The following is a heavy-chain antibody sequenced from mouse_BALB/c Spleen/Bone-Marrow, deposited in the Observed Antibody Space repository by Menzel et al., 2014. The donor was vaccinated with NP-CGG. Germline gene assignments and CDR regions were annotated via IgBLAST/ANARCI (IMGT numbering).Heavy chain of an antibody. Sequence: EVKVEESGGGLVKPGGSLKLSCAASGFTFSDYYIYWVRQTPEKRLEWVATISDGGTYTYYPDTVKGRFTISRDNAKNNLYLQMSSLKSEDTAMYYCARAPPYDFYAMDYWGQGTSVTVSS. J-gene: IGHJ4*01. V-gene: IGHV5-4*02. D-gene: IGHD2-13*01. CDR1: GFTFSDYY. CDR3: ARAPPYDFYAMDY. CDR2: ISDGGTYT.